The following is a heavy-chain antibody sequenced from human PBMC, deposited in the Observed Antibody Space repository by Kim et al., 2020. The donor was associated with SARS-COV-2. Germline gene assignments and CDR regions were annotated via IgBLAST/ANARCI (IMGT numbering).Heavy chain of an antibody. J-gene: IGHJ4*02. CDR2: SKTRGRT. V-gene: IGHV3-72*01. CDR1: GFIFSDQQ. Sequence: GGSLRLSCVASGFIFSDQQMDWIRQAPGKGLEWVGRSKTRGRTEYAASVKGRFSISRDDSQRSIYLQMDSLKIDDTAVYYCARGGSGLYLTDYWGQGTLVTVSS. CDR3: ARGGSGLYLTDY. D-gene: IGHD6-19*01.